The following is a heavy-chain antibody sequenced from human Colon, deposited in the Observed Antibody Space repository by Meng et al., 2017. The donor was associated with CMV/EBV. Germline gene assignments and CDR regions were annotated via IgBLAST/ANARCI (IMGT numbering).Heavy chain of an antibody. CDR1: QFNFTTYS. Sequence: GGSLRLSCGASQFNFTTYSMNWVRQAPGKGLEWISYISASSATKKYADSVKGRFTISRDNAKNSLDLQMNSLRAEDTAVYYCVRGQLVPFDYWGQGILVTVSS. CDR3: VRGQLVPFDY. V-gene: IGHV3-48*04. D-gene: IGHD6-6*01. CDR2: ISASSATK. J-gene: IGHJ4*02.